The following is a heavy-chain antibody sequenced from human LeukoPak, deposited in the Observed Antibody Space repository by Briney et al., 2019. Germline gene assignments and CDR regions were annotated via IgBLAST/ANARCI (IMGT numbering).Heavy chain of an antibody. Sequence: PSETLSLTCTVSGGSISSYYWSWIRQPPGKGLEWIGDIYYSGSTNYNPSLKSRVTISVDTSKNQFSLKLSSVTAADTAVYYCARDRIAASGTNWFDPWGQGTLVTVSS. CDR3: ARDRIAASGTNWFDP. V-gene: IGHV4-59*01. CDR2: IYYSGST. J-gene: IGHJ5*02. CDR1: GGSISSYY. D-gene: IGHD6-13*01.